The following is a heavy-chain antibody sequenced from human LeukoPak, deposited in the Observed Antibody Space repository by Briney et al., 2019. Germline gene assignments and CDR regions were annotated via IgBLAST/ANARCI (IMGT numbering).Heavy chain of an antibody. V-gene: IGHV3-30*18. J-gene: IGHJ4*02. CDR2: ISYDGSNK. Sequence: PGGSLRLSCAASGFTFSSYGMHWDRQAPGKGLEWVAVISYDGSNKYYADSVKGRFTISRDNSKNTLYLQMNSLRAEDTAVYYCAKGPNYYDSSGYSFWGQGTLVTVSS. D-gene: IGHD3-22*01. CDR3: AKGPNYYDSSGYSF. CDR1: GFTFSSYG.